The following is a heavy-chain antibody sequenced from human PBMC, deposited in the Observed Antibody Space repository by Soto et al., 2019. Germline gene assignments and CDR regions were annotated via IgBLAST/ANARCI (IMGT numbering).Heavy chain of an antibody. CDR2: IYPGDSDT. Sequence: GESLKISCKGSGYSFTSDWIGWVRQMPGKGLEWMGIIYPGDSDTRYSPSFQGQVTISADKSISTAYLQWSSLKASDTAMYYCASHRSRVAGTLDYWGQGTLVTVSS. D-gene: IGHD6-19*01. J-gene: IGHJ4*02. CDR1: GYSFTSDW. V-gene: IGHV5-51*01. CDR3: ASHRSRVAGTLDY.